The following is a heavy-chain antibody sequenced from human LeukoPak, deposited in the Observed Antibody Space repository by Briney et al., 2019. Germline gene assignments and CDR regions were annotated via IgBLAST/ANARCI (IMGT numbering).Heavy chain of an antibody. V-gene: IGHV4-30-2*01. CDR1: GGSISNGGYS. J-gene: IGHJ5*02. Sequence: PSETLSLTCAVSGGSISNGGYSWSWIRQPPGKGLEWIGYIYHSGSTSYSTSYNPSLRSRVTISEDRSKNHFSLELSSVTAADTPVYYLASPYSYGPFDPGGQGTLVTVSP. CDR3: ASPYSYGPFDP. D-gene: IGHD5-18*01. CDR2: IYHSGSTSYST.